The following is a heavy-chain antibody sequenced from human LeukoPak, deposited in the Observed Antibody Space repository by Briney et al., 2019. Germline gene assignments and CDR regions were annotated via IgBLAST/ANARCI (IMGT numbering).Heavy chain of an antibody. CDR1: GYRFGNYW. D-gene: IGHD3-10*01. V-gene: IGHV5-51*01. Sequence: GESLKISCKGSGYRFGNYWIGWARQMPGKGLEWMGIIHPGDSDTRYSPSFQGQVTISAEKSITTAYLQWSSLKASDTAMYYCARRGEGPIGGIGYWGQGTLVTVSS. CDR2: IHPGDSDT. J-gene: IGHJ4*02. CDR3: ARRGEGPIGGIGY.